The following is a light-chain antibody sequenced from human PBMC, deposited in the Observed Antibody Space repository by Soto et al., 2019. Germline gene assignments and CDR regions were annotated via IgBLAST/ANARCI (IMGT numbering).Light chain of an antibody. Sequence: QSVLTQPASVSGSPGQSITISCTGTSRDVGSYNLVSWYQQHPGKAPKLMIYEGSKRPPGVSNRFSGSKSGNTASLTISGLQAEDEADYYCCSYAGTSTYVFGTGTKVTVL. CDR2: EGS. J-gene: IGLJ1*01. V-gene: IGLV2-23*01. CDR1: SRDVGSYNL. CDR3: CSYAGTSTYV.